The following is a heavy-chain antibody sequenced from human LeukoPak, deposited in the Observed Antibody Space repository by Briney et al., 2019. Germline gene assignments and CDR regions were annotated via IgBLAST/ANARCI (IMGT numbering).Heavy chain of an antibody. CDR1: GFTFDDYA. CDR3: AKGPGGVIGNWFDP. Sequence: GRSLRLSCAASGFTFDDYAMHWVRQAPGKGLEWVSGISRNSGSIGYAGSVKGRFTISRDNAKNSLYLQMNSLRAEDTALYYCAKGPGGVIGNWFDPWGQGTLVTVSS. V-gene: IGHV3-9*01. D-gene: IGHD3-16*02. J-gene: IGHJ5*02. CDR2: ISRNSGSI.